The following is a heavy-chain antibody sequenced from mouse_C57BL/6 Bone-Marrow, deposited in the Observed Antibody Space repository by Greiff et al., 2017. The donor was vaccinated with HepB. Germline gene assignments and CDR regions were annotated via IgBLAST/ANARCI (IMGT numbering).Heavy chain of an antibody. D-gene: IGHD1-1*01. CDR3: ARLGTVVAPFAY. CDR2: IYPRSGNT. V-gene: IGHV1-81*01. CDR1: GYTFTSYG. Sequence: VHLVESGAELARPGASVKLSCTASGYTFTSYGISWVKQRTGQGLEWIGEIYPRSGNTYYNEKFKGKATLTADKSSRTAYMELRSLTSEDSAVYFWARLGTVVAPFAYWGQGTLVTVSA. J-gene: IGHJ3*01.